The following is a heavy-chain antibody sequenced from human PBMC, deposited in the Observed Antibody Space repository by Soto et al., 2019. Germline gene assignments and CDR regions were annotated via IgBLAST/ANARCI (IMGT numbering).Heavy chain of an antibody. D-gene: IGHD3-3*01. V-gene: IGHV3-15*01. J-gene: IGHJ6*01. Sequence: PGGSLRLSCAASGFTFSNAWMSWVRQAPGKGLEWVGRIKSKTDGGTTDYAAPVKGRFNISRDDSKNTLYLQMNSLKTEDTAVYYCTYYDFWSGYYYYGMDVWGQGTTVTVAS. CDR2: IKSKTDGGTT. CDR3: TYYDFWSGYYYYGMDV. CDR1: GFTFSNAW.